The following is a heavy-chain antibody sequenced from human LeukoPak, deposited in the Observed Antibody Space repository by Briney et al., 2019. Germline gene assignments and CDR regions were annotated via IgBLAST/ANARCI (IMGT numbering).Heavy chain of an antibody. CDR3: ARGTPSSSGWLYYGMDV. CDR2: ISGSGGST. D-gene: IGHD6-19*01. Sequence: GGPLRLSCAASGFTFSSYAMSWVRQAPGKGLEWVSAISGSGGSTYYADSVKGRFTISRDNSKNTLYLQMNSLRAEDTAVYYCARGTPSSSGWLYYGMDVWGQGTTVTVSS. CDR1: GFTFSSYA. V-gene: IGHV3-23*01. J-gene: IGHJ6*02.